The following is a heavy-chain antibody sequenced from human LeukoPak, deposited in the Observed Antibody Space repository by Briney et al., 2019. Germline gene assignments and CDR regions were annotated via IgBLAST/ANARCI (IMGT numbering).Heavy chain of an antibody. J-gene: IGHJ4*02. CDR1: GFTFRSYA. Sequence: GGSLRLSCAASGFTFRSYAMHWVRQAPGKGLEWVAVISYDAINKYYADSVKGRFTISRDNAKNSLYLQMNSLRAEDTAVYYCARSPAGYFDWLLKDYFDYWGQGTLVTVSS. CDR3: ARSPAGYFDWLLKDYFDY. V-gene: IGHV3-30*03. D-gene: IGHD3-9*01. CDR2: ISYDAINK.